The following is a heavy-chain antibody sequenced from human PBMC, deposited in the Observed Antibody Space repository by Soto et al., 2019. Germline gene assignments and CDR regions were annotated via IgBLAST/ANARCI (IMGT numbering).Heavy chain of an antibody. Sequence: QVQMVQSGAEVKKPGSSARVSCKVSGGTFSRHSISWVRQAPGQGLEWMGGFIPIFDATQYAQKFQGRLTIAADESMTTFHMDLRGLRPEDTAICYGARVLPFVRGSWGQGTVVTVS. CDR3: ARVLPFVRGS. J-gene: IGHJ5*02. D-gene: IGHD3-16*01. V-gene: IGHV1-69*01. CDR2: FIPIFDAT. CDR1: GGTFSRHS.